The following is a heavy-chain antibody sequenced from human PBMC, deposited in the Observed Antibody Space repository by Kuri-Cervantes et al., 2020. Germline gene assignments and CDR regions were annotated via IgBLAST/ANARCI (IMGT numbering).Heavy chain of an antibody. V-gene: IGHV3-30*03. CDR1: GLTLSNYG. CDR3: ARDMTTVTTDAFDI. CDR2: ISFDGSKT. D-gene: IGHD4-17*01. J-gene: IGHJ3*02. Sequence: GGSLRLSCAASGLTLSNYGMHWVRQAPGKGLEWVATISFDGSKTYYGNSVKGRFTISRDNSKNTQYLQMNRLRSEDTAVYYCARDMTTVTTDAFDIWGQGTMVTVSS.